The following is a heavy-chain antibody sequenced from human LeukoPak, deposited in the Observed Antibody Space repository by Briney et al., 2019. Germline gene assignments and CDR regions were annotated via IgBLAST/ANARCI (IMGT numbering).Heavy chain of an antibody. CDR1: GGSISSYY. J-gene: IGHJ4*02. D-gene: IGHD1-26*01. CDR3: ARGYSGSYGRFDY. CDR2: THYSGST. V-gene: IGHV4-59*01. Sequence: PSETLSLTCTVSGGSISSYYWSWIRQPPGKGLEWIGYTHYSGSTSYNPSLKSRVTISVDTSKNQLSLKLTSVTAADTAVYYCARGYSGSYGRFDYWGQGTLVTVSS.